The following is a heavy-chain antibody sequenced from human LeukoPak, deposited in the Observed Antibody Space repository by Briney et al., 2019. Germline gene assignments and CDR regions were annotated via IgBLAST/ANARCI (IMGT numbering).Heavy chain of an antibody. CDR2: ISYDGSNK. CDR3: ARVSVGGSGWYKGFDP. V-gene: IGHV3-30*03. CDR1: GFTFSSYG. Sequence: PGGSLRLSCAASGFTFSSYGMHWVRQAPGKGLEWVAVISYDGSNKYYADSVKGRFTISRDNSKNTLYLQMNSLRAEDTALYYCARVSVGGSGWYKGFDPWGQGTLVTVSS. J-gene: IGHJ5*02. D-gene: IGHD6-19*01.